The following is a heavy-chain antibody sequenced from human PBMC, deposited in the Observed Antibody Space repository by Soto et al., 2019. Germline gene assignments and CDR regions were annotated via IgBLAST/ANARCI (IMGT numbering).Heavy chain of an antibody. CDR3: ARVVGALGDWFDP. J-gene: IGHJ5*02. D-gene: IGHD1-26*01. V-gene: IGHV1-18*01. CDR1: GYNFNSYT. Sequence: QVQLVQSGAEVKKPGASVMVSCKASGYNFNSYTISWVRQAPGQGLEWMGRISAYNGNTNYAQKLKGRVTMTTDTSTSTAYMELRSLRSDDTAVYRCARVVGALGDWFDPWGQGTLVTVSS. CDR2: ISAYNGNT.